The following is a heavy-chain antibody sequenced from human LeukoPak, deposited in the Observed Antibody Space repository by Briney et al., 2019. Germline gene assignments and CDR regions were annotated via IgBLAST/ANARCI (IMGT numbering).Heavy chain of an antibody. D-gene: IGHD3-10*01. V-gene: IGHV1-8*02. CDR3: ARVNTYYYGSGISRAFHM. J-gene: IGHJ3*02. Sequence: GASVKISCKASGYTFTSYDINWVRQATGQGLEWMGWMNSNSGNTGYAQKFQGSVTMTRNTSTATAYMELSSLKSEDTAVYYCARVNTYYYGSGISRAFHMWGQGTMVTVSS. CDR2: MNSNSGNT. CDR1: GYTFTSYD.